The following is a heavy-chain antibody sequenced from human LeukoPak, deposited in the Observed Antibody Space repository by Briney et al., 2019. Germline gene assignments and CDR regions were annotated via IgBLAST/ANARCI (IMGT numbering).Heavy chain of an antibody. V-gene: IGHV5-51*01. J-gene: IGHJ4*02. CDR3: ARHEYSSGSFDY. Sequence: GGPLKISFQGSGYRFTSYWIGWVRPMPGKGLEWMGIIYPGDSDTRYSPSFQGQVTISADKSISTAYLQWSSLKASDTAMYYCARHEYSSGSFDYWGQGTLVTVSS. CDR1: GYRFTSYW. D-gene: IGHD6-19*01. CDR2: IYPGDSDT.